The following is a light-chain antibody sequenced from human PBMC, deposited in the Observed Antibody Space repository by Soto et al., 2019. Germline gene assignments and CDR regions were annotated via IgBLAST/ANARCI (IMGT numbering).Light chain of an antibody. J-gene: IGKJ1*01. CDR1: QSVSSK. V-gene: IGKV3-15*01. CDR2: DGS. Sequence: EIVMTQSPDTLSVSPGERATLSCRASQSVSSKLAWYQQKPGQTPRLLIYDGSTRVTGIPARFSGSGSGTEFTLTISSLQSEDFAVYYCQQYNNWPPWTFGQGTTVEIE. CDR3: QQYNNWPPWT.